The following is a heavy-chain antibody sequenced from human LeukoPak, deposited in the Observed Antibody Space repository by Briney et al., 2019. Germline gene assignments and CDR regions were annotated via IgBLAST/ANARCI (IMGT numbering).Heavy chain of an antibody. Sequence: SETLSLTCAVYGGSFSGYYWSWIRQPPGKGLEWIGEINHSGSTNYNPSLKSRVTISIDTSKTQFYLKLSSVTAADTAVYYCARGEIASSQYYYYYGMDVWGKGTTVTVSS. CDR3: ARGEIASSQYYYYYGMDV. J-gene: IGHJ6*04. V-gene: IGHV4-34*01. CDR1: GGSFSGYY. CDR2: INHSGST. D-gene: IGHD5-24*01.